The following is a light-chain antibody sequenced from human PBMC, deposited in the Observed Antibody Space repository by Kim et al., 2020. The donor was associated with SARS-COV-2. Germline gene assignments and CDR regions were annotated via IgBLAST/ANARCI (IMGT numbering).Light chain of an antibody. Sequence: RVTISCPGSSSNSGAGHDEHGYQQPPGTAPNLLIYANSNRPSGVPSRCSGSKSGTSASLAITGLQAEDEADYYCQSYESSLSGWVFGGGTQLTVL. CDR2: ANS. J-gene: IGLJ3*02. CDR1: SSNSGAGHD. CDR3: QSYESSLSGWV. V-gene: IGLV1-40*01.